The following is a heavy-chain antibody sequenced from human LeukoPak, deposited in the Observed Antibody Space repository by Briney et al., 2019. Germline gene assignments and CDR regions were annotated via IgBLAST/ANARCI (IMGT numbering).Heavy chain of an antibody. Sequence: SETLSLTCTVSGGSISSYYWSWLRQPPGKGLEWIGYIYYSGSTNYNPSLKSRVTISVDTSKNQFSLKLSSVTAADTAVYYCARATAFGWFDPWGQGTLVTVSS. CDR2: IYYSGST. CDR3: ARATAFGWFDP. J-gene: IGHJ5*02. D-gene: IGHD3-10*01. V-gene: IGHV4-59*01. CDR1: GGSISSYY.